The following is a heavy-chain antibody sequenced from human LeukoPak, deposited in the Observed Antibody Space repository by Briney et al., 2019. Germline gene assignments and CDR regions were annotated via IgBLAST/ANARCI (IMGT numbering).Heavy chain of an antibody. CDR1: GGSFGSSSYY. J-gene: IGHJ4*02. D-gene: IGHD5/OR15-5a*01. CDR2: IYYSGST. V-gene: IGHV4-39*07. CDR3: ARVAVPEGVYAVDY. Sequence: SETLSLTCTVSGGSFGSSSYYWGWIRQPPGKGREWIVTIYYSGSTYYNPSLKSRVTISLDTSKNQFSLKLSSVTAADTAVYYCARVAVPEGVYAVDYWGQGTLVTVSS.